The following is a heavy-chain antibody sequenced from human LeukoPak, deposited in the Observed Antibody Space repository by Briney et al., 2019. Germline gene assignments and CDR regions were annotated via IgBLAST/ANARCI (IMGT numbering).Heavy chain of an antibody. CDR3: ARRGLGCSSTSCYSKADP. CDR1: GYTFTGYY. CDR2: ISGYNGNT. J-gene: IGHJ5*02. V-gene: IGHV1-18*04. Sequence: ASVKVSCKASGYTFTGYYMHWVRQAPGQGLEWMGWISGYNGNTNYAQKFQGRVTMTTDTSTNTAYMELRSLRSDDTAVYYCARRGLGCSSTSCYSKADPWGQGTLVTVSS. D-gene: IGHD2-2*01.